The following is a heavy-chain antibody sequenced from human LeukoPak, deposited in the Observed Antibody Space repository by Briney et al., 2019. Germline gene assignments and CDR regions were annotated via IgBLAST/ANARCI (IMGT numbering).Heavy chain of an antibody. Sequence: GGSLRLSCAASGFTFSSYGMHWVRQAPGKGLEWVAVIWYDGSNKYYADSVKGRFTISRDNSKNTLYLQMNSLRAEDTAVYYCARGTVLPILEDGMDVWGQGTTVTVSS. CDR2: IWYDGSNK. V-gene: IGHV3-33*01. CDR1: GFTFSSYG. J-gene: IGHJ6*02. D-gene: IGHD3-10*01. CDR3: ARGTVLPILEDGMDV.